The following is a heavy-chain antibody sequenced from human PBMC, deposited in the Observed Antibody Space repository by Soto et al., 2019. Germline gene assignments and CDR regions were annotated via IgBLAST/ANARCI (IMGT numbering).Heavy chain of an antibody. CDR3: ARGRDYYGTGSPYFDY. J-gene: IGHJ4*02. D-gene: IGHD3-10*01. CDR2: INPNSGGT. CDR1: GYSFTGYY. Sequence: AALKFSGKPSGYSFTGYYMHWVRQPPGQGLEWMGWINPNSGGTNYAQKFQGWVTMTRDTSISTAYMELSRLRSDETAVYYCARGRDYYGTGSPYFDYWGQGTLVTVSS. V-gene: IGHV1-2*04.